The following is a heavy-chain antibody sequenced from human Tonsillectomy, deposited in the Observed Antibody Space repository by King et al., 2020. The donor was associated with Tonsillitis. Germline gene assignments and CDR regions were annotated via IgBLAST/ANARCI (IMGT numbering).Heavy chain of an antibody. CDR2: ISGSGGDT. CDR1: GFTFNNYA. CDR3: AKGYGSGNYYSRETYYYYGMDV. J-gene: IGHJ6*02. D-gene: IGHD3-10*01. Sequence: VQLVESGGGLVQPGGSLRLSCAASGFTFNNYAMSWVRQAPGKGLEWVSGISGSGGDTYFADSVKGRFTISRDNSKNALYLQMNSLRVEDTAGYYCAKGYGSGNYYSRETYYYYGMDVWGHGTTVSV. V-gene: IGHV3-23*04.